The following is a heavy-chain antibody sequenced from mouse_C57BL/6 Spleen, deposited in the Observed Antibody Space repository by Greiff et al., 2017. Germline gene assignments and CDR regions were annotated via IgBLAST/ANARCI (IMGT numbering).Heavy chain of an antibody. V-gene: IGHV1-69*01. CDR3: ARKAYGSSYYFDY. CDR1: GYTFTSYW. CDR2: IDPSDSYT. J-gene: IGHJ2*01. D-gene: IGHD1-1*01. Sequence: QVQLQQSGAELVMPGASVKLSCKASGYTFTSYWMHWVKQRPGQGLEWIGEIDPSDSYTNSNQKFKGKSTLTVDKSSSTAYMQLSSLTSEDSAVYYCARKAYGSSYYFDYWGQGTTLTVSS.